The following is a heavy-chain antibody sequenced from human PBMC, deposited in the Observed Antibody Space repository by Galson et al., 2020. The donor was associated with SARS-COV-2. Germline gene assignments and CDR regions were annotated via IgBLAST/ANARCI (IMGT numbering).Heavy chain of an antibody. Sequence: SETLSLTCTVSGGSISSSSYYWGWIRQPPGKGLEWIGSIYYSGSTYYNPSLKSRVTISVDTSKNQFSLKLSSVTAADTAVYYCASLYCSSTSCYSFDYWGQGTLVTVSS. V-gene: IGHV4-39*07. CDR3: ASLYCSSTSCYSFDY. J-gene: IGHJ4*02. CDR1: GGSISSSSYY. CDR2: IYYSGST. D-gene: IGHD2-2*01.